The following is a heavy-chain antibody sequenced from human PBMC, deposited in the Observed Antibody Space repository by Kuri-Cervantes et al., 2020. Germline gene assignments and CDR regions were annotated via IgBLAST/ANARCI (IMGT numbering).Heavy chain of an antibody. V-gene: IGHV3-30*03. J-gene: IGHJ4*02. CDR3: ARQEKQWLVLVDY. D-gene: IGHD6-19*01. Sequence: GESLKISCAASGFTFSSSGMHWVRQAPGKGLDWVTIISYDGSNKYYADSVKGRFTISRDNAKNSLYLQMNSLRDEDTAVYYCARQEKQWLVLVDYWGQGTLVTVSS. CDR2: ISYDGSNK. CDR1: GFTFSSSG.